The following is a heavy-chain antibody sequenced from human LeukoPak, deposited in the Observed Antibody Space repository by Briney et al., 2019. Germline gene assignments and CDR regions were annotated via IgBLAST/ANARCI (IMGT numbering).Heavy chain of an antibody. CDR3: ARVGGSYDYVWGSYYSI. CDR2: ISSSSSYI. V-gene: IGHV3-21*05. CDR1: GFTFSSYE. D-gene: IGHD3-16*01. Sequence: GGSLRLSCAASGFTFSSYEMNWVRQAPGKGLEWVSYISSSSSYIYYADSVKGRFTISRDNAKNSLYLQMNSLRAEDTAVYYCARVGGSYDYVWGSYYSIWGQGTMVTVSS. J-gene: IGHJ3*02.